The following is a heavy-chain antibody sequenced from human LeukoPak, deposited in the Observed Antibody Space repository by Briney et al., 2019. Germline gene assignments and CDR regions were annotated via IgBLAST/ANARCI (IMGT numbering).Heavy chain of an antibody. V-gene: IGHV3-48*01. CDR2: ISSSSSTI. CDR1: GFTFSSYS. Sequence: GGSLRLSCAASGFTFSSYSMNWVRQAPGKGLEWVSYISSSSSTIYYADSVKGRFTISRDNAKNSLYLQMNSLKASDTAMYYCARRVRGATHWFDPWGQGTLVTVSS. J-gene: IGHJ5*02. D-gene: IGHD3-10*01. CDR3: ARRVRGATHWFDP.